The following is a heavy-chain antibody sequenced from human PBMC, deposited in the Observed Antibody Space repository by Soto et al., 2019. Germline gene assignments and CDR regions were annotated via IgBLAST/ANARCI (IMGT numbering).Heavy chain of an antibody. CDR3: ARDFSGPMDD. CDR1: GYTFTNYY. D-gene: IGHD3-10*01. Sequence: GXSVKVSCKASGYTFTNYYMHLVRQAPGQGLEWMGIIYPSGGSTRNAQKFQGRVTMTRDTSTSTVYMELSSLRSEDTAVYYCARDFSGPMDDWGRGTLVTVSS. V-gene: IGHV1-46*01. J-gene: IGHJ4*02. CDR2: IYPSGGST.